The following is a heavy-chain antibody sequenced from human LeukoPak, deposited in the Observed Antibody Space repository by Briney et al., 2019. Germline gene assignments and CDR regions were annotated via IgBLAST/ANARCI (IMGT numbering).Heavy chain of an antibody. D-gene: IGHD6-19*01. CDR1: GFTFSSYG. CDR3: AKDFQQWLAYYFDY. CDR2: ISYDGSNK. Sequence: GGSLRLSCAASGFTFSSYGMHWVRQAPGKGLEWVAVISYDGSNKYYADSVKGRFTISIDNSKNTLYLQMNSLRAEDTAVYYCAKDFQQWLAYYFDYWGQGTLVTVSS. J-gene: IGHJ4*02. V-gene: IGHV3-30*18.